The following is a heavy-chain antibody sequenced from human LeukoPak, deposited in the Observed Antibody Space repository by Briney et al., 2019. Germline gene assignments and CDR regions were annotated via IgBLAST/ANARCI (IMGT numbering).Heavy chain of an antibody. CDR3: TRPRCSSTSCSSDY. CDR2: IRSKANSYAT. Sequence: QTGGSLRLSCAASGFTFSGSAMHWVRQASGKGLXXXGRIRSKANSYATAYAASVKGRFTISRDDSKNTAYLQMNSLKTEDTAVYYCTRPRCSSTSCSSDYWGQGTLVTVSS. D-gene: IGHD2-2*01. V-gene: IGHV3-73*01. CDR1: GFTFSGSA. J-gene: IGHJ4*02.